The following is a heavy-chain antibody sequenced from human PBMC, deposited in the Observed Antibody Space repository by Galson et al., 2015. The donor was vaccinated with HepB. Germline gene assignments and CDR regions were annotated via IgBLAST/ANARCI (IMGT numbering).Heavy chain of an antibody. Sequence: SLRLSCAASGFTFSNYWMHWVRQTPGKGLVWVSRIKSDASSITYADSVKGRFTISRDNTKNTLYLQMNSLRDEDTAVYYCARPHGVPGAYGKDGWGQGTTVIVSS. D-gene: IGHD3-10*01. CDR1: GFTFSNYW. CDR3: ARPHGVPGAYGKDG. V-gene: IGHV3-74*03. CDR2: IKSDASSI. J-gene: IGHJ6*02.